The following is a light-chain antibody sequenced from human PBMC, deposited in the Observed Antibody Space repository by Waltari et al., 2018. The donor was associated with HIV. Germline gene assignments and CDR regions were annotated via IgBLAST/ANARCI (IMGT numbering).Light chain of an antibody. CDR2: DAS. Sequence: DIQMTQSPSSLSASVGDRVTITCQGSKEIRIHLNWYQQKSGKAPKLLIYDASNLETGVPSRFSGSGSGTDFTFTISSLQPEDIGTYYCQQYNNVPTFGQGTRLEIK. CDR1: KEIRIH. V-gene: IGKV1-33*01. CDR3: QQYNNVPT. J-gene: IGKJ5*01.